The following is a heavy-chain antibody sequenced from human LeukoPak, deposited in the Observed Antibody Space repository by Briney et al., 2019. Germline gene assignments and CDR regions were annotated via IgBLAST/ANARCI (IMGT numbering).Heavy chain of an antibody. CDR3: ARIRCGHTGDICYNH. V-gene: IGHV4-34*01. CDR2: VSPGGYI. D-gene: IGHD2-8*02. J-gene: IGHJ5*02. Sequence: SETLSLTCTVSGVSFNAYYWSWIRRSPGKGLEWIGEVSPGGYIKYNPSLKSRVTISVDTSESQLSLRLSSVTAADTAMYYCARIRCGHTGDICYNHWAQGTLVTVSS. CDR1: GVSFNAYY.